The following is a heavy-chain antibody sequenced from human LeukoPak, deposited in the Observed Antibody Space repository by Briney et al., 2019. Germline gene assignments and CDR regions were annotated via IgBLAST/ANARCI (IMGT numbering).Heavy chain of an antibody. CDR1: GFTFDDNA. V-gene: IGHV3-43*02. J-gene: IGHJ4*02. Sequence: GGSLRLSCAASGFTFDDNAMHWVRQAPGKGLEWVSLISGVGGTTHYADSVKGRFTISRDNSKNSLFLQMNSLRTEDTALYYCAKDTVGATVFDYWGQGTLVTVSS. CDR3: AKDTVGATVFDY. CDR2: ISGVGGTT. D-gene: IGHD1-26*01.